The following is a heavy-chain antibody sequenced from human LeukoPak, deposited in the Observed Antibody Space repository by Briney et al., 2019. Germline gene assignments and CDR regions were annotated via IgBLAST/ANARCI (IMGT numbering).Heavy chain of an antibody. CDR2: IIPIFGTA. Sequence: SVKVSCKASGGTFSSYAISWVRRAPGQGLEWMGGIIPIFGTANYAQKFQGRVTITTDESTSTAYMELSSLRAEDTALYYCAKDMYYGSGSYYTYGMDVWGQGTTVTVSS. CDR3: AKDMYYGSGSYYTYGMDV. CDR1: GGTFSSYA. V-gene: IGHV1-69*05. D-gene: IGHD3-10*01. J-gene: IGHJ6*02.